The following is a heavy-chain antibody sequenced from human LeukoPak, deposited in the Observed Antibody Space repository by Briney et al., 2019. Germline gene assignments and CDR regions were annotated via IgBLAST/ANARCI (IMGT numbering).Heavy chain of an antibody. J-gene: IGHJ4*02. CDR3: AKDSSSSWRKGSYFDY. D-gene: IGHD6-13*01. CDR1: GFTFSSYA. Sequence: PGGSLRLSCAASGFTFSSYAMSWVRQAPGKGLEWVSAISGSGGSTYYADSVKGRFTISRDSSKNTLHLQMNSLRAEDTAVYYCAKDSSSSWRKGSYFDYWGQGTLVTVSS. CDR2: ISGSGGST. V-gene: IGHV3-23*01.